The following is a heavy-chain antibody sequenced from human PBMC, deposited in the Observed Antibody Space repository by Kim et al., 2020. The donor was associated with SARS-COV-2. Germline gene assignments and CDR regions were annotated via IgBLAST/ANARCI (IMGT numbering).Heavy chain of an antibody. J-gene: IGHJ2*01. Sequence: GGSLRLSFAASGFTFSSYWMHWVRQAPGKGLVWVSRINSDGSSTSYADSVKGRFTISRDNAKNTLYLQMNSLRAEDTAVYYCARVENCGGDCYSDWYFDLWGRGTLVTVSS. CDR1: GFTFSSYW. V-gene: IGHV3-74*01. CDR2: INSDGSST. D-gene: IGHD2-21*02. CDR3: ARVENCGGDCYSDWYFDL.